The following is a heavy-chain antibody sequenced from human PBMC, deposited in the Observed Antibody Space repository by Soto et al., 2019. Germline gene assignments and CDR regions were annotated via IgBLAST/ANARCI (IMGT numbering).Heavy chain of an antibody. J-gene: IGHJ6*02. V-gene: IGHV1-69*01. Sequence: QVQLVQSGAEVKKPGSSVKVSCKASGGTFSSYAISWVRQAPGHGLEWMGGIIPIFGTANYAQKFQGRVTITADESTSTAYMELSSRRSEDTAVYYCARDWGDILVVPAATRGGMDVWGQGTTVTVSS. CDR2: IIPIFGTA. D-gene: IGHD2-2*01. CDR1: GGTFSSYA. CDR3: ARDWGDILVVPAATRGGMDV.